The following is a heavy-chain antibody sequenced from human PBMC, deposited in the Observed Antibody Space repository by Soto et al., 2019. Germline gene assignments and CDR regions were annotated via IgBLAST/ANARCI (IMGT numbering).Heavy chain of an antibody. J-gene: IGHJ4*02. CDR3: AKRGAGHSFDY. CDR2: ISGSGGST. CDR1: GFTFSSYA. Sequence: EVQLLESGGGLVQPGGSLRLSCAASGFTFSSYAMSWVRQAPGKGLEWVSVISGSGGSTYYADSVKGRFTISRDNPKNTLYLQMNSQRAEDTAVYYCAKRGAGHSFDYWGQRTLVTVSS. V-gene: IGHV3-23*01. D-gene: IGHD6-19*01.